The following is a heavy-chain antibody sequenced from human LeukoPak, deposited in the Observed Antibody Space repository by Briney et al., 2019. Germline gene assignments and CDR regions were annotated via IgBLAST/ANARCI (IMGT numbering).Heavy chain of an antibody. CDR1: GFPFSSRW. D-gene: IGHD2-15*01. CDR2: TKADGSEK. CDR3: ARYCGGGSCFDY. V-gene: IGHV3-7*04. J-gene: IGHJ4*02. Sequence: GGSLRLSCAASGFPFSSRWMSWVRQAPGKGLEWVANTKADGSEKYYVDSVKGRFTVSRDNAKNSLFLQMNSLRAEDTGLYYCARYCGGGSCFDYWGRGTLVTVSS.